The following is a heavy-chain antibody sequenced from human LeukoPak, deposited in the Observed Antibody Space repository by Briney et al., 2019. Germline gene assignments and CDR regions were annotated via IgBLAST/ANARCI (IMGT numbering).Heavy chain of an antibody. CDR3: ASGSGSYYYFHY. CDR2: ISPGDSDT. Sequence: GESLKISCKGSGSIFTSYWIGLVRELPGKGLEWMGIISPGDSDTRYSPSFQGQVTISADKSISTAYLQWSSLKASDTAMYYCASGSGSYYYFHYWGQGTLVTVSS. V-gene: IGHV5-51*01. J-gene: IGHJ4*02. D-gene: IGHD1-26*01. CDR1: GSIFTSYW.